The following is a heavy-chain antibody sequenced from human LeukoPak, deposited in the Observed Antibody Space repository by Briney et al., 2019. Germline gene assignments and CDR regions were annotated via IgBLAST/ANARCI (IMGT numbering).Heavy chain of an antibody. CDR1: GYTFTGYY. CDR3: ARAPPYYYGSGTDY. Sequence: ASVKVSCKASGYTFTGYYMHWVRQAPGQGLEWRGRMNPNSGGTNYAQKFQGRVTMTRDTSISTAYMELSRLRSDDTAVYYCARAPPYYYGSGTDYWGQGTLVTVSS. J-gene: IGHJ4*02. V-gene: IGHV1-2*06. D-gene: IGHD3-10*01. CDR2: MNPNSGGT.